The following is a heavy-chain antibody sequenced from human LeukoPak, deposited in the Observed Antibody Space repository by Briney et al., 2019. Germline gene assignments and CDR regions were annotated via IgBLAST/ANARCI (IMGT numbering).Heavy chain of an antibody. CDR1: GFTFSTYA. D-gene: IGHD2-8*01. CDR2: ISHSGGST. J-gene: IGHJ6*02. CDR3: ARMGYYYYGMAV. V-gene: IGHV3-23*01. Sequence: GGSLRLSCAASGFTFSTYAMSWVRQAPGKGLEWVSVISHSGGSTYYADSVRGRFTISRDNSKNTLYLQMNSLRAEDTAVYYCARMGYYYYGMAVWGQGTTVTVSS.